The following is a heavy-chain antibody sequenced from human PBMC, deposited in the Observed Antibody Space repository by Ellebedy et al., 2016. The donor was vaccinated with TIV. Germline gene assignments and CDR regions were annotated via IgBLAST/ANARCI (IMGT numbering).Heavy chain of an antibody. D-gene: IGHD3-22*01. CDR2: MSYDGSNK. V-gene: IGHV3-30*18. CDR3: AKDGEADSIGYPTPDY. J-gene: IGHJ4*02. Sequence: GGSLRLXCAASGFAFSRCAMHWVRQSPGKGLEWVALMSYDGSNKYYRDSVRGRFTISRDNSKNTLYLQMNSLRTEDTAVYYCAKDGEADSIGYPTPDYWGQGTLVTVSS. CDR1: GFAFSRCA.